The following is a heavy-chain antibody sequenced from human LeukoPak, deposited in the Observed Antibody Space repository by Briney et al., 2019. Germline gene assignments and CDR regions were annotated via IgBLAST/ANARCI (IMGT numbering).Heavy chain of an antibody. CDR2: IYYSGST. J-gene: IGHJ5*02. Sequence: SETLSLTCTVSGGSISSYYWSWIRQPPGKGLEWIGYIYYSGSTNYNPSLKSRVAISVDTSKNQFSLKLSSVTAADTAVYYCARVESLWFPFDPWGQGTLVTVSS. CDR1: GGSISSYY. D-gene: IGHD3-10*01. CDR3: ARVESLWFPFDP. V-gene: IGHV4-59*01.